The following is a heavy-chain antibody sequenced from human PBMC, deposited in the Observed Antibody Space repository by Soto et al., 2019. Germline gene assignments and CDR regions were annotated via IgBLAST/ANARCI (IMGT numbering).Heavy chain of an antibody. CDR2: IIPIFGTA. CDR3: ATTGIAAAGLDYYYYYYGMDV. V-gene: IGHV1-69*01. Sequence: QVQLVQSGAEVKKPGSSVKVSCKASGGTFSSYDISWVRHSPGQGLEWMGGIIPIFGTANYAQKFQGRVTINADESTSTAYMELSSLRSEDKAVYYCATTGIAAAGLDYYYYYYGMDVWGQGTTVTVS. CDR1: GGTFSSYD. J-gene: IGHJ6*02. D-gene: IGHD6-13*01.